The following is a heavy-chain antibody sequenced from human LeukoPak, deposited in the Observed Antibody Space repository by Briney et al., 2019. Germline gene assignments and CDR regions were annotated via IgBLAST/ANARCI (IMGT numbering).Heavy chain of an antibody. CDR1: GFTFSDYY. CDR3: ARVYSSSWYLGYYFDY. CDR2: ISSSSSHT. J-gene: IGHJ4*02. Sequence: GGSLRLSCAASGFTFSDYYMSWIRQAPGKGLEWVSYISSSSSHTNYADSVKGRFTISRDNAKNSLYLQMNSLRAEDTAVYYCARVYSSSWYLGYYFDYWGQGTLVTVSS. D-gene: IGHD6-13*01. V-gene: IGHV3-11*06.